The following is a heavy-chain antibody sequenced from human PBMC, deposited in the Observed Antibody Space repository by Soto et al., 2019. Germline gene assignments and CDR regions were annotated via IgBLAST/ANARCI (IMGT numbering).Heavy chain of an antibody. Sequence: ASVKVSCKAPGYTFTSYAMHWVRQAPGQRLEWMGWINAGNGNTKYSQKFQGRVTITRDTSASTAYMELSSLRSEDTAVYYCARGAVLRFLEWLPYDDYYYYGMDVWGQGTTVTVSS. CDR3: ARGAVLRFLEWLPYDDYYYYGMDV. J-gene: IGHJ6*02. V-gene: IGHV1-3*01. D-gene: IGHD3-3*01. CDR1: GYTFTSYA. CDR2: INAGNGNT.